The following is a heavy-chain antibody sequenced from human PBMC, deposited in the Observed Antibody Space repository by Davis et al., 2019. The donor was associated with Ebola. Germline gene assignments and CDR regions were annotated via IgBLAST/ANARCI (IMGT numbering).Heavy chain of an antibody. CDR2: IKQDGSEK. D-gene: IGHD3-10*02. V-gene: IGHV3-7*01. J-gene: IGHJ4*02. Sequence: GGSLRLSCAASGFTFSSYWMSWVRQAPGKGLEWVANIKQDGSEKYYVDSVKGRFTISRDNAKNSLYLQMNSLRADDTAVYYCARDGYYARFDYWGQGTLVTVSS. CDR3: ARDGYYARFDY. CDR1: GFTFSSYW.